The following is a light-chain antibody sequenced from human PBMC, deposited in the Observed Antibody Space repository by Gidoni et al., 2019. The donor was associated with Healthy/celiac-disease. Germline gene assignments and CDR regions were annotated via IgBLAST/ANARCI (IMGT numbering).Light chain of an antibody. Sequence: DIAMTQSPLSLHVTPGEPASISCRSSQSLLHSNGYNYLDWYLQKPGQSPQLLIYLGSNRASGVPDRFSGSGSGTDFTLKISRVEAEDVGVYYCMQALQTPRTFGQGTKVEIK. V-gene: IGKV2-28*01. J-gene: IGKJ1*01. CDR1: QSLLHSNGYNY. CDR2: LGS. CDR3: MQALQTPRT.